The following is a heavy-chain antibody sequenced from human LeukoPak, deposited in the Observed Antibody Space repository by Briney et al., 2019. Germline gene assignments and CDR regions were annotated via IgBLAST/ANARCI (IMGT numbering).Heavy chain of an antibody. J-gene: IGHJ4*02. Sequence: PGGSLRLSCAASGFTFSSNYVSWVRQAPGKGLEWVSVIYSGGSTYYSDSVKGRFTTSRDNSKNTLYLQMNSLRAEDTAVYYCARVSDSWGQGTLVTVSS. V-gene: IGHV3-53*01. CDR2: IYSGGST. CDR1: GFTFSSNY. D-gene: IGHD3-22*01. CDR3: ARVSDS.